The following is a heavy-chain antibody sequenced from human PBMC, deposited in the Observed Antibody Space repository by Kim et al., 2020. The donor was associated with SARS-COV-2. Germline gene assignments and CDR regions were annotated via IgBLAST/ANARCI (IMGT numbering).Heavy chain of an antibody. V-gene: IGHV3-7*01. D-gene: IGHD4-17*01. CDR1: GFSFRNNW. Sequence: GGSLRLSFAVSGFSFRNNWMSWVRQAPGKGLEWVARKKGDGSDEHHVDSVKGRFTMSRDNAKNSLYLQMSSLRTEDTAIYYCAALVTVQAHGGIRGQG. CDR2: KKGDGSDE. CDR3: AALVTVQAHGGI. J-gene: IGHJ4*02.